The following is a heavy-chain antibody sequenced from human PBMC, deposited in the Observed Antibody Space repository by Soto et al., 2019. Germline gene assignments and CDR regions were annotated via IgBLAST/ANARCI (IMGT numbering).Heavy chain of an antibody. Sequence: EVQLVESGGGLVQPGGSLRLSCAASGFTFSSYWMHWVRQAPGKGLVWVSRINSVGTSTSYADSVKGRFTISRDNAKNTLSLQMSSLRVEDTAVYNCARGGEMHYCASSGYLYWGQGTLVTVSS. CDR2: INSVGTST. D-gene: IGHD3-22*01. CDR3: ARGGEMHYCASSGYLY. CDR1: GFTFSSYW. V-gene: IGHV3-74*01. J-gene: IGHJ4*02.